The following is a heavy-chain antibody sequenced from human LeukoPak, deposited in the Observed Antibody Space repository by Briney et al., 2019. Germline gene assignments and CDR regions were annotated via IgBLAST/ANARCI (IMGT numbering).Heavy chain of an antibody. CDR2: IYYSGST. J-gene: IGHJ4*02. CDR1: GGSISSSSYY. CDR3: ARDSMVRGVIITKPLDY. D-gene: IGHD3-10*01. Sequence: NPSETLSLTCTVSGGSISSSSYYWGWIRQPPGKGLEWIGRIYYSGSTYYNPSLKSRVTISVDTSKNQFSLKLSSVTAADTAVYYCARDSMVRGVIITKPLDYWGQGTLVTVSS. V-gene: IGHV4-39*01.